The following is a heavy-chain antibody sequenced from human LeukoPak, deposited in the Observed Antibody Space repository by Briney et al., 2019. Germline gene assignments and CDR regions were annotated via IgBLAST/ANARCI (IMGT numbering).Heavy chain of an antibody. D-gene: IGHD6-13*01. V-gene: IGHV3-23*01. J-gene: IGHJ4*02. Sequence: PGGSLRLSCAASGFTFSRSAITRVRQTPGKGLDWVSSISSSGNTYYADSVKGRFTIPRDNSKNMLYLQMNSLRAEDTAVYYCVKGRISEDGLDFWGQGTLVTVSS. CDR2: ISSSGNT. CDR3: VKGRISEDGLDF. CDR1: GFTFSRSA.